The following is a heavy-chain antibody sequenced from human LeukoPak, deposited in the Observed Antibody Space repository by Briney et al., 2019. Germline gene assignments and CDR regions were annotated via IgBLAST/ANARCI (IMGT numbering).Heavy chain of an antibody. CDR2: ISYDGSNK. D-gene: IGHD2-15*01. CDR3: ARDTGLGYWNAFDI. CDR1: GFTFSSYA. Sequence: AGGSLRLSCAASGFTFSSYAMHWVRQAPGKGLEWVAVISYDGSNKYYADSVKGRFTISRDNSKNTLYLQMNSLRAEDTAAYYCARDTGLGYWNAFDIWGQGTMVTVSS. V-gene: IGHV3-30-3*01. J-gene: IGHJ3*02.